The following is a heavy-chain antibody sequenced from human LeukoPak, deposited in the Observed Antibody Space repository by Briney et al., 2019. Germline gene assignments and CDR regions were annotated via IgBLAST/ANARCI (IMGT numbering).Heavy chain of an antibody. V-gene: IGHV4-34*01. Sequence: SETLSLTCVVYGGSLSGYYSSWIRQSPGKGLEWIGEINHSGSTTYNPYLKSRVTISVDTSNNQFSLKLISVHGAETAVYYCARDISAVTTGDYWGQGTLVTDSS. CDR2: INHSGST. CDR3: ARDISAVTTGDY. CDR1: GGSLSGYY. J-gene: IGHJ4*02. D-gene: IGHD4-17*01.